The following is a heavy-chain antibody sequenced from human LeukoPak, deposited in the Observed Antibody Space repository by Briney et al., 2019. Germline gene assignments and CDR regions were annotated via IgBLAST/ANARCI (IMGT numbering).Heavy chain of an antibody. J-gene: IGHJ4*02. CDR1: GYTFTDYA. V-gene: IGHV1-3*02. D-gene: IGHD4-23*01. CDR2: TNGATGNT. CDR3: ARSPGGNARTWLDY. Sequence: GASVKVSCKTSGYTFTDYALHWVRQAPGQSLEWMGWTNGATGNTGFSQVFQGRLTITIDTSASTGYMELSSLRSEDTAVYYCARSPGGNARTWLDYWGQGTLVSVSS.